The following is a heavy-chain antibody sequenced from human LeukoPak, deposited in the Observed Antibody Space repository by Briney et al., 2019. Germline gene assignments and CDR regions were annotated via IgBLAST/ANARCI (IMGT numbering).Heavy chain of an antibody. CDR3: AKDATWIQLWLDY. J-gene: IGHJ4*02. D-gene: IGHD5-18*01. V-gene: IGHV3-23*01. CDR1: GFTFSTYA. CDR2: ISGSGGNT. Sequence: PGGSLRLSCAAPGFTFSTYAMTWVRQAPGKGLEWVSAISGSGGNTYYADSVKGRFTISRDNSKNTLYLQLNSLRAEDTAVYYCAKDATWIQLWLDYWGQGTLVTVSS.